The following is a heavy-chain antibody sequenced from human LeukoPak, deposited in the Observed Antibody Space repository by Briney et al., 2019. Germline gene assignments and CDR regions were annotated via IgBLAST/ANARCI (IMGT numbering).Heavy chain of an antibody. V-gene: IGHV3-30*02. CDR3: ARDWVVAHNAFDI. CDR1: GFVFSDYA. Sequence: PGGSLRLSCTVSGFVFSDYAMHWVRQSPGKGLEWVAYIRYDGKYKFYADSVKGRFTISRDNAKNSLYLQMNSLRAEDTAVYYCARDWVVAHNAFDIWGQGTMVTVSS. D-gene: IGHD2-15*01. J-gene: IGHJ3*02. CDR2: IRYDGKYK.